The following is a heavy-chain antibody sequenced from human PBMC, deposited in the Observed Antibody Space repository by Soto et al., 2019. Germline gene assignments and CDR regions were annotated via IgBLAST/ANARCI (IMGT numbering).Heavy chain of an antibody. J-gene: IGHJ6*02. CDR1: GFTFSSYS. D-gene: IGHD5-18*01. V-gene: IGHV3-21*01. CDR3: ARVPIESGYSYGYYYYYGMDV. CDR2: ISSSSSYI. Sequence: GGSLRLSCAASGFTFSSYSMNWVRQAPGKGLEWVSSISSSSSYIYYADSVKGRFTISRDNAKNSLYLQMNSLRAEDTAVYYCARVPIESGYSYGYYYYYGMDVWGQGTTVTVSS.